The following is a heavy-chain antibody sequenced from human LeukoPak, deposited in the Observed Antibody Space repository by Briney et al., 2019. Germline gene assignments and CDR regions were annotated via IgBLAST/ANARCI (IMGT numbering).Heavy chain of an antibody. CDR2: ISSSSSYI. CDR3: ATNRYYYDSSGLPHDY. CDR1: GFTSSSYS. Sequence: PGGSLRLSCAASGFTSSSYSMNWVRQAPGKGLEWVSSISSSSSYIYYADSVKGRFTISRDNAKNSLYLQMNSLRAEDTAVYYCATNRYYYDSSGLPHDYWGQGTLVTVSS. J-gene: IGHJ4*02. V-gene: IGHV3-21*01. D-gene: IGHD3-22*01.